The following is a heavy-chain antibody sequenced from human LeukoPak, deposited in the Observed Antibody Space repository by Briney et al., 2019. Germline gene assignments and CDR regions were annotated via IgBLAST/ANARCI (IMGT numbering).Heavy chain of an antibody. J-gene: IGHJ4*02. Sequence: PGGSLRLSCAASGFPFSNYWMHWVRQAPGKGLVWVSRVNSDGSTTNYADSVKGRFTISRDNAENTLYMRMNSLRPEHTAVYYCARGYYSSSRFVSWGQGTLVTVSS. V-gene: IGHV3-74*01. CDR3: ARGYYSSSRFVS. CDR2: VNSDGSTT. CDR1: GFPFSNYW. D-gene: IGHD6-13*01.